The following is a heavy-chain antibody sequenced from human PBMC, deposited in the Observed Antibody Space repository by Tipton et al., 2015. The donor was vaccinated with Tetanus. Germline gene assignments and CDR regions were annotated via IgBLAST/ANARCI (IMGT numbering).Heavy chain of an antibody. CDR2: IDPNSGGT. CDR1: GYTFTGYY. Sequence: QMQLVQSGAEVKKPGASVKVSCKASGYTFTGYYMYWVRQAPGQGLEWMGWIDPNSGGTMYAQRFQGRVPMTRDTSISTAYMELSRLSSDDTAVYYCARDRGDYIYYGMDVWGPGTTVTVSS. D-gene: IGHD3-22*01. CDR3: ARDRGDYIYYGMDV. V-gene: IGHV1-2*02. J-gene: IGHJ6*02.